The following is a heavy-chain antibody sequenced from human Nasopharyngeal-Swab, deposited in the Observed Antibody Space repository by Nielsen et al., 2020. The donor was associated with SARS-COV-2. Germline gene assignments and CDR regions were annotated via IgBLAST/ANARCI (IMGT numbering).Heavy chain of an antibody. Sequence: GESLKISCAASGFDFWKYAMSWVRQAPGKGLELVSTVSNNDGSLTFYADSVKGRFTISRDTSKNTVSLQMNSLRAEDTAVYYCAKDDFCPACAFDVWGQGTIVTVSS. CDR3: AKDDFCPACAFDV. CDR2: VSNNDGSLT. V-gene: IGHV3-23*01. D-gene: IGHD2-21*02. CDR1: GFDFWKYA. J-gene: IGHJ3*01.